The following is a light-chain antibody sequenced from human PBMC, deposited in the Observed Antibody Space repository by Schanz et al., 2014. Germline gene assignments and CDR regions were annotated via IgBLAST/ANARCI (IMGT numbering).Light chain of an antibody. CDR2: EVN. CDR3: SSYAGNNDFGV. J-gene: IGLJ2*01. Sequence: QSALTQPASVSGSPGQSITVSCTGTTDVDYGNFVSWYQQHPGKAPKLMIYEVNKRPSGVPDRFSGSKSGNTASLTISGLQAEDEADYYCSSYAGNNDFGVFGGGTKLTVL. V-gene: IGLV2-8*01. CDR1: TDVDYGNF.